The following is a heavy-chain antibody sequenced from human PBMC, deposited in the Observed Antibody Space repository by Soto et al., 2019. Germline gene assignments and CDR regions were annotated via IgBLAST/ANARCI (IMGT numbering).Heavy chain of an antibody. CDR1: GDSVSINSGA. CDR3: ARDPGYSLDY. D-gene: IGHD5-12*01. CDR2: TYYRSKWYY. J-gene: IGHJ4*02. V-gene: IGHV6-1*01. Sequence: QTLSLTCGISGDSVSINSGAWNWIRQSPSRGLEWLGRTYYRSKWYYDYAESVKSRISINADTSKNQFSLQLNSVTPEDAAVYYCARDPGYSLDYWGQGTQVTVSS.